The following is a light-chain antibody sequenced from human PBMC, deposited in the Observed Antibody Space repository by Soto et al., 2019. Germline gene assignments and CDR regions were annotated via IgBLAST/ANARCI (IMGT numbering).Light chain of an antibody. V-gene: IGKV1-27*01. CDR3: QKNNGPPTS. CDR2: SAS. J-gene: IGKJ4*01. Sequence: DMQMTQSPPSLSAFVGDRVTITCRASQGLGNYLAWYQQKPGKAPKLLIYSASVLQSGVPSRFSGSGSGTDFTLTINGLQPEDVATYYCQKNNGPPTSLGGGTKVDI. CDR1: QGLGNY.